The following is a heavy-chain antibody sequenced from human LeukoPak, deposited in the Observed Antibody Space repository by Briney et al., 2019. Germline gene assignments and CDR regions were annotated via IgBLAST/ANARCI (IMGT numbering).Heavy chain of an antibody. CDR1: GGSFSGYY. J-gene: IGHJ5*02. V-gene: IGHV4-34*01. D-gene: IGHD3-10*01. CDR2: INHSGYT. CDR3: ARYSGESNCFDP. Sequence: PSETLSLTCGVYGGSFSGYYYSWIRQPPGKGLEWIGEINHSGYTNYNPSLKSRVTISVDTSKNQFSLKLSSVTAADTAEYYCARYSGESNCFDPWGQGTLVTVSS.